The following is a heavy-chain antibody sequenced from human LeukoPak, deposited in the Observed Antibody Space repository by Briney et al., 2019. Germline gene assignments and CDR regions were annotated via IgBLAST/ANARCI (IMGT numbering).Heavy chain of an antibody. J-gene: IGHJ4*02. CDR1: RGSFRSYF. Sequence: PLETLSLTCTVYRGSFRSYFRTWIRQPPGKGLEWIGEINYGGITNYNPSPKSRVTISLDTSKNQVSLELSSVTAADAAVYYCASHSRHSGSSDYWGQGSLVTVSS. CDR2: INYGGIT. CDR3: ASHSRHSGSSDY. V-gene: IGHV4-34*01. D-gene: IGHD1-26*01.